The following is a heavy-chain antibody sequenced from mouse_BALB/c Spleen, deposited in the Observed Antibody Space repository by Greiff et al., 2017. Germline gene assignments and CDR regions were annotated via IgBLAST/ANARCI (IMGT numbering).Heavy chain of an antibody. J-gene: IGHJ4*01. CDR2: INPYNDGT. Sequence: EVQLVESGPELVKPGASVKMSCKASGYTFTSYVMHWVKQKPGQGLEWIGYINPYNDGTKYNEKFKGKATLTSDKSSSTAYMELSSLTSEDSAVYYCARGTYGNYYYYAMDYWGQGTSVTVSS. CDR1: GYTFTSYV. CDR3: ARGTYGNYYYYAMDY. V-gene: IGHV1-14*01. D-gene: IGHD2-10*02.